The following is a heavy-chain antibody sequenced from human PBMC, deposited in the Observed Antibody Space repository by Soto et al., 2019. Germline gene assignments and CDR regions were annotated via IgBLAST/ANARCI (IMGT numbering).Heavy chain of an antibody. CDR1: GFTFSTYS. CDR3: ARRAV. CDR2: ITTSSSTI. V-gene: IGHV3-48*01. Sequence: EVQLVESGGGLVQPGGSLRLSCAASGFTFSTYSMNWVRQAPGKGLEWISYITTSSSTIYYADAVKGRFTISRDNAKNSLYRQMNSLRVEDKAVYYCARRAVWGQGTTVTVS. J-gene: IGHJ6*02.